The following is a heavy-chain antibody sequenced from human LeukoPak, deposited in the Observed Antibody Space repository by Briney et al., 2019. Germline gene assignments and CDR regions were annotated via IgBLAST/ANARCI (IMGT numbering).Heavy chain of an antibody. Sequence: GSLRLSCAASGFTFSSYGMHWVRQAPGKGLEWVAVIWYDGSNKYYADSVKGRFTISRDNSKNTLYLQMNSLRAEDTAVYYCAKDLTRGGWAPGDYWGQGTLVTVSS. CDR2: IWYDGSNK. CDR3: AKDLTRGGWAPGDY. D-gene: IGHD6-19*01. V-gene: IGHV3-33*06. CDR1: GFTFSSYG. J-gene: IGHJ4*02.